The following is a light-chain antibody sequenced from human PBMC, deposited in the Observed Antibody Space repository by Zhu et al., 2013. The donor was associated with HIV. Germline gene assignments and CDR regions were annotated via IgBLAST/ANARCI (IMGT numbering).Light chain of an antibody. J-gene: IGKJ2*01. Sequence: EIVMTQSPATLSVSPGERATLSCRASQSVSSNLAWYQQKPGQAPRLLIYGASTRATGIPARFSGSGSGTDFTLIISSLQSEDFAVYYCQQYNNWPRTFGQGTKLEIK. CDR2: GAS. CDR3: QQYNNWPRT. CDR1: QSVSSN. V-gene: IGKV3-15*01.